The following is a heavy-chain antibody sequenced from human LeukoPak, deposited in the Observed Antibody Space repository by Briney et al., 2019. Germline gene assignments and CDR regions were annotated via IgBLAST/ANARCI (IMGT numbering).Heavy chain of an antibody. CDR2: ISNDGSNK. Sequence: QSGGSLRLSCAASGFTFRDYSMHWVRRAPGKGLEWVAVISNDGSNKYYADSAKGRFTISRDNSKKTLYLEMNSLRADDTSFYYCARDDKSSTYYRPAFDIWGQGTVVTVSS. J-gene: IGHJ3*02. CDR3: ARDDKSSTYYRPAFDI. CDR1: GFTFRDYS. V-gene: IGHV3-30*04. D-gene: IGHD3-22*01.